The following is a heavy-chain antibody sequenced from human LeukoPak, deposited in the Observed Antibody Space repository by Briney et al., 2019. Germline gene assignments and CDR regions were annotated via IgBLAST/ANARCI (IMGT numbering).Heavy chain of an antibody. D-gene: IGHD5-24*01. Sequence: GGSLRLSCAASGFTFSSYAMNWVRQAPGKGLEWVAVISYDGMNKYYADSVMGRFTVSRDNSKNTLDLQMNSLRDEDTAVYYCARDREEGATGLAYWGQGTLVTVSS. V-gene: IGHV3-30*04. CDR2: ISYDGMNK. CDR3: ARDREEGATGLAY. CDR1: GFTFSSYA. J-gene: IGHJ4*02.